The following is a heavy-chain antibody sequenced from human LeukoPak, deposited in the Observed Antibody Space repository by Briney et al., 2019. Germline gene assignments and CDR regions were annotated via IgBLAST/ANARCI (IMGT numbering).Heavy chain of an antibody. CDR3: ATKEPSTSGWSY. CDR1: GFTFNRDW. V-gene: IGHV3-7*01. Sequence: GGSLRLSCAASGFTFNRDWTAWVRQAPGKGLEWVANIKEEGSEKNYVDSVKGRFTISRDNAVNSVYLQMNDLRAEDTGVYYCATKEPSTSGWSYWGQGTLVTVSS. D-gene: IGHD6-19*01. CDR2: IKEEGSEK. J-gene: IGHJ4*02.